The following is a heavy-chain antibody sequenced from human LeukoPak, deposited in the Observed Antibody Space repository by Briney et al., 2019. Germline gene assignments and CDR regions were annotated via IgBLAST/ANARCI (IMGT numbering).Heavy chain of an antibody. Sequence: PSETLSLTCTVSGASISDSSYYWGWIRQPPGKGPERIGSIHYGGSTHYNPSLKSRVTISVDTSRNQFFLRLNSVTAADTAVYYCARGDLAIVATIPVDWGQGTLVTVSS. CDR1: GASISDSSYY. J-gene: IGHJ4*02. CDR3: ARGDLAIVATIPVD. V-gene: IGHV4-39*01. CDR2: IHYGGST. D-gene: IGHD5-12*01.